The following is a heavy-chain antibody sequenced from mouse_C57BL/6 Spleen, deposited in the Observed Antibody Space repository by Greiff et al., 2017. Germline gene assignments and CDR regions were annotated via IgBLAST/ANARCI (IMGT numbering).Heavy chain of an antibody. Sequence: VKLVESGPELVKPGASVKISCKASGYAFSSSWMNWVKQRPGKGLEWIGRIYPGDGDTNYNGKFKGKATLTADKSSSTAYMQLSSLTSEDSAVYFCAREGAITTVVAEGIAYWGQGTLVTVSA. V-gene: IGHV1-82*01. CDR2: IYPGDGDT. CDR3: AREGAITTVVAEGIAY. J-gene: IGHJ3*01. D-gene: IGHD1-1*01. CDR1: GYAFSSSW.